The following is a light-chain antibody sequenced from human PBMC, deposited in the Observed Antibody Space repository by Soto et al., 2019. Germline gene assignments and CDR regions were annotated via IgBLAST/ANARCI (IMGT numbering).Light chain of an antibody. CDR2: EVS. J-gene: IGLJ2*01. V-gene: IGLV2-8*01. Sequence: HSVLTQPPSASGSPGQSVTISCTGTSIDIGGYNYVSWYQQHPGTAPKLMIYEVSQRPSGVPDRFSGSKSGNTASLTVSGLQAEDEADYYCSSYAGSNNFVVFGGGTKLTVL. CDR3: SSYAGSNNFVV. CDR1: SIDIGGYNY.